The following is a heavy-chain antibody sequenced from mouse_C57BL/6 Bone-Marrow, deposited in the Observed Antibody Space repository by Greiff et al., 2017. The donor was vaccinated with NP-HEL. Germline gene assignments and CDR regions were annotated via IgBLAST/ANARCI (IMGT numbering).Heavy chain of an antibody. J-gene: IGHJ3*01. CDR3: ARGLTGGFAY. Sequence: EVQLQESGPGLVKPSQSLSLTCSVTGYSITSGYYWNWIRQFPGNKLEWMGYISYDGSNNYNPSLKNRISITRDTSKNQFFLKLNSVTTEDTATYYCARGLTGGFAYWGQGTLVTVSA. CDR1: GYSITSGYY. CDR2: ISYDGSN. V-gene: IGHV3-6*01. D-gene: IGHD4-1*01.